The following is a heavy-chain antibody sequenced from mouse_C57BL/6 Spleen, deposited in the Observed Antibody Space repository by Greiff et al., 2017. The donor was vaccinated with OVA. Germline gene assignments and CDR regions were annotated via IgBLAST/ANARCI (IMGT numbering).Heavy chain of an antibody. J-gene: IGHJ2*01. Sequence: QVQLQQPGTELVKPGASVKLSCKASGYTFTSYWMHWVKQRPGQGLAWIGNINPSNGGTNYNEKCKSKATLTVDKSSSTAYMPLSSLTSEDSAVYYCARDGSFYYFGYWGQGTTLTVSS. CDR3: ARDGSFYYFGY. CDR1: GYTFTSYW. CDR2: INPSNGGT. D-gene: IGHD1-1*01. V-gene: IGHV1-53*01.